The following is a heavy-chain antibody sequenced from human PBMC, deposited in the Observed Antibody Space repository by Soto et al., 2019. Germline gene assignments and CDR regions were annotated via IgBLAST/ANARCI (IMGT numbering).Heavy chain of an antibody. V-gene: IGHV1-8*01. CDR2: MNPNSGNT. Sequence: ASVKVSCKASGYTFTSYDINWVRQATGQGLEWMGWMNPNSGNTGYAQKIQGRVTMTRNTSISTAYMELSSLRSEDTAVYYCAREHWNYPTRYYYMDVWGKGTTVTVSS. J-gene: IGHJ6*03. D-gene: IGHD1-7*01. CDR1: GYTFTSYD. CDR3: AREHWNYPTRYYYMDV.